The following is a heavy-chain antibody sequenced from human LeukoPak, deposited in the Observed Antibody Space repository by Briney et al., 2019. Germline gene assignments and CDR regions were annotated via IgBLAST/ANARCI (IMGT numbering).Heavy chain of an antibody. CDR3: TRDPRNKGLGP. J-gene: IGHJ5*02. Sequence: PGGSLRLSCAASEFTFSTYHMHWVRQAPGKGLEWVSSLSSSSSSFIYCADSVKGRFTISRDNAKNSLYLQMNSLRVEDTAVYFCTRDPRNKGLGPWGQGTLVTVSS. D-gene: IGHD2/OR15-2a*01. CDR1: EFTFSTYH. CDR2: LSSSSSSFI. V-gene: IGHV3-21*01.